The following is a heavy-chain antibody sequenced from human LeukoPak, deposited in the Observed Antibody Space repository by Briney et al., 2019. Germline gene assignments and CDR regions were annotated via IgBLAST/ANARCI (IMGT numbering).Heavy chain of an antibody. Sequence: GGSLRLSCAASGFTFSTYAMSWVRRAPGKGLEWVSAITGGGGSTYYADSVKGRFTISRDNSKNTLYLQMNSLRAEDTAVYYCAKSLGYCSSTSCYGNDYWGQGTLVTVSS. CDR1: GFTFSTYA. J-gene: IGHJ4*02. D-gene: IGHD2-2*01. CDR3: AKSLGYCSSTSCYGNDY. V-gene: IGHV3-23*01. CDR2: ITGGGGST.